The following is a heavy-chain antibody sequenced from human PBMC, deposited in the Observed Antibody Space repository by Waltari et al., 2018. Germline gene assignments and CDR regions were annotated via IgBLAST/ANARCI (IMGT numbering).Heavy chain of an antibody. CDR2: IYYSGST. CDR1: GGSISSSSHY. J-gene: IGHJ5*02. Sequence: QLQLQESGPGLVKPSETLSLTCTVSGGSISSSSHYWGWIRQSPGKGLEWIGSIYYSGSTYYNPTLKSRVPLSGDTSKNQFSLKLSSVTAADTAVYYCARHWKKSGYRFDPWGQGTLVTVSS. CDR3: ARHWKKSGYRFDP. D-gene: IGHD5-12*01. V-gene: IGHV4-39*01.